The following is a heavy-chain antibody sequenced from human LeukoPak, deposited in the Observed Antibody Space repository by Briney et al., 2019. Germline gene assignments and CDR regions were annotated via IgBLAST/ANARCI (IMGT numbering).Heavy chain of an antibody. CDR3: ARKTLKYSNSWYVDY. CDR2: IYYSGRT. Sequence: SETLSLTCTVSGGSISSSSYYWGWVRQPPGKGLEWIGNIYYSGRTYYNPSLKSRVTFSVDTSKNQFSLKVNSVTAADTAVYYCARKTLKYSNSWYVDYWGQGTLVTVPP. CDR1: GGSISSSSYY. J-gene: IGHJ4*02. D-gene: IGHD6-13*01. V-gene: IGHV4-39*01.